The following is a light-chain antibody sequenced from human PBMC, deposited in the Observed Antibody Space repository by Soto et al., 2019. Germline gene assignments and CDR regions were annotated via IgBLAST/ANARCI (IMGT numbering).Light chain of an antibody. CDR2: DVS. J-gene: IGLJ1*01. Sequence: SALTQPASVSESPGQSIPISCTGTSSDVVGYNYVSWYQQHPGKAPKFMIYDVSNRPSGVSTRFSGSKSGNTASLTISGLQAEDEADYYCNSYTTSNTRQIVFGTGTKVTVL. CDR1: SSDVVGYNY. V-gene: IGLV2-14*01. CDR3: NSYTTSNTRQIV.